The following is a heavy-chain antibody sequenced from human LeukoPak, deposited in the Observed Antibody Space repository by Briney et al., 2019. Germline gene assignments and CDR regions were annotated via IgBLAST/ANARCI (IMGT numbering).Heavy chain of an antibody. D-gene: IGHD6-19*01. CDR3: AKSYSSGWNYFDY. CDR1: GFTFSRYA. J-gene: IGHJ4*02. Sequence: GGSLRLSCAASGFTFSRYAMSWVRQAPGKGLEWVSSISGSGGTTYYADSVKGRFTISRDNSKNTLYVQTNSLRAEDTAVYYCAKSYSSGWNYFDYWGQGTLVTVSS. CDR2: ISGSGGTT. V-gene: IGHV3-23*01.